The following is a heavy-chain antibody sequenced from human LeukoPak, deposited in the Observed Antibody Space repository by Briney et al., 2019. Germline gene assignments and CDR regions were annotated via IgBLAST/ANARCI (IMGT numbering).Heavy chain of an antibody. Sequence: GASVKVSCKASGYTFTSYAMNWVRQAPGQGLEWMGWINPNSGGTNYAQKFQGRVTMTRDTSISTAYMELSSLRSEDMAVYYCARDVAGRGSGYRYFDYWGQGTLVTVSS. CDR3: ARDVAGRGSGYRYFDY. CDR1: GYTFTSYA. CDR2: INPNSGGT. J-gene: IGHJ4*02. D-gene: IGHD3-22*01. V-gene: IGHV1-2*02.